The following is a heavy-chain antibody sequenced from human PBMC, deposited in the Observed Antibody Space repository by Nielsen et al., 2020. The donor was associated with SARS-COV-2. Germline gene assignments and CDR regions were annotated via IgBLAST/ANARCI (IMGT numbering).Heavy chain of an antibody. J-gene: IGHJ4*02. CDR1: GFNVSSNY. CDR3: ARGLAAAVDY. CDR2: IYSGGST. Sequence: ESLKISCAASGFNVSSNYMSWVRQAPGKGLECVSVIYSGGSTYYADSVKGRFTISRDNSKNTLYLQMNSLRADDTAVYYCARGLAAAVDYWGQGTLVTVSS. V-gene: IGHV3-53*01. D-gene: IGHD6-13*01.